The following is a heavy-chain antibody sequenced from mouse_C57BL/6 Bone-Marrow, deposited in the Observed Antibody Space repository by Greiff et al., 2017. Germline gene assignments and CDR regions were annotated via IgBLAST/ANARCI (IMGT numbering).Heavy chain of an antibody. CDR2: LDPEDGDT. CDR1: GFNIKDYY. D-gene: IGHD2-4*01. Sequence: VQLQHSGAELVRPGASVKLSCTASGFNIKDYYMHWVKQRPEQGLEWIGRLDPEDGDTEYAPKFQGKATMTADTTSNTAYLQLSSLTSADTAVYYCTTNYYYPWFAYWGQGTLVTVSA. J-gene: IGHJ3*01. CDR3: TTNYYYPWFAY. V-gene: IGHV14-1*01.